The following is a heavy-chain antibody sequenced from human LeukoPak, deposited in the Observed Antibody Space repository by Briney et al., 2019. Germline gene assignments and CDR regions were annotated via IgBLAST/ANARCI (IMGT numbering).Heavy chain of an antibody. V-gene: IGHV1-69*05. Sequence: SVKVSCKASGGTLSSYAISWVRQAPGQGLEWMGGIIPIFGTANYAQKFQGRVTITTDESTSTAYMELSSLRSEDTAVYYCASGGYSGYDYSDYWGQGTLVTVSS. CDR3: ASGGYSGYDYSDY. CDR1: GGTLSSYA. J-gene: IGHJ4*02. D-gene: IGHD5-12*01. CDR2: IIPIFGTA.